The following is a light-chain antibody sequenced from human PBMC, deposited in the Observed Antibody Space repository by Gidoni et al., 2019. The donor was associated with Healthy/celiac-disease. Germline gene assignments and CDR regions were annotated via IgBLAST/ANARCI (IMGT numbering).Light chain of an antibody. CDR2: GAS. V-gene: IGKV3-20*01. CDR1: QSVSSSY. J-gene: IGKJ4*01. Sequence: ESVFTQSPCTLSLSTGERSTVARSASQSVSSSYLAWYQHKPGQAPRLLIYGASSRATGIPDRFSGSGSGTDFTHTISRLEPEDFAVYYCQQYGSSPLLTFXGXTKVEIK. CDR3: QQYGSSPLLT.